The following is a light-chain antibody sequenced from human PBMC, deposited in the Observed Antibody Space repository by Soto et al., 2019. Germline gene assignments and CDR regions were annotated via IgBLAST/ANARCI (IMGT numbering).Light chain of an antibody. Sequence: QSALTQPASVSGSPGQSITISCTGTSSDVGGYNYVSWYQQHPGKAPKLMIYDVSNRPSGISNRFSGSKSGNTASLTISGLQAEDEADYYCRSYTGTTPYVFGTGTKVT. CDR2: DVS. CDR3: RSYTGTTPYV. J-gene: IGLJ1*01. CDR1: SSDVGGYNY. V-gene: IGLV2-14*01.